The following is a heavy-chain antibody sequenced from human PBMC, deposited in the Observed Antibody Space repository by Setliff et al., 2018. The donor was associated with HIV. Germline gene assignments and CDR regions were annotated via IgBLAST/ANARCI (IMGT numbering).Heavy chain of an antibody. V-gene: IGHV4-4*02. J-gene: IGHJ6*03. D-gene: IGHD6-19*01. Sequence: SETLSLTCDVSGGSISSNSWWTWVRQPPGKGLEWIGQIYHGGDTRYNPSLKSRLTMSIDKSKNQVSLELSSVTAADTAVYYCARDPGTYSSVWYNNDYMDVWGKGTTVTVSS. CDR2: IYHGGDT. CDR1: GGSISSNSW. CDR3: ARDPGTYSSVWYNNDYMDV.